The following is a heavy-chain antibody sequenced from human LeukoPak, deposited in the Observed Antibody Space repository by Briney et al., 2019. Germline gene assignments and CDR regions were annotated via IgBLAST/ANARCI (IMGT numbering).Heavy chain of an antibody. D-gene: IGHD5-12*01. CDR2: ISSSSSYI. Sequence: GGSLRLSCAASGFTFSSYSMNWVRQAPGKGLEWVSSISSSSSYIYYADSVKGRFTISRDNSKNTLYLQMNSLRAEDTAVHYCASGGYSGYDYVYWGQGTLVTVSS. CDR1: GFTFSSYS. CDR3: ASGGYSGYDYVY. V-gene: IGHV3-21*04. J-gene: IGHJ4*02.